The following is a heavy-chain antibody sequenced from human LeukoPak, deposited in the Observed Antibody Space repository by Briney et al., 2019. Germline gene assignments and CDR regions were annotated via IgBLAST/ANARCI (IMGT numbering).Heavy chain of an antibody. D-gene: IGHD4/OR15-4a*01. J-gene: IGHJ4*02. Sequence: PGGSLRLSCAVSRFPFGAHAMSWVRQAPGGGLEWVSGISISGDVTYYADAVQGRFIISRDNSRNTVYLQMNSLRVEDTAVYYCANEEVPNDYWGQGTLVTVSS. CDR1: RFPFGAHA. CDR3: ANEEVPNDY. CDR2: ISISGDVT. V-gene: IGHV3-23*01.